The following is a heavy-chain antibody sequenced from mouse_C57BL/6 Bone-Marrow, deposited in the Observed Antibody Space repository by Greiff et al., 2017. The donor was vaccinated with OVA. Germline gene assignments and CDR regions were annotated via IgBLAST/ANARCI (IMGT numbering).Heavy chain of an antibody. CDR3: ARDRGLWY. J-gene: IGHJ4*01. CDR1: GFTFSSYA. CDR2: ISDGGSYT. D-gene: IGHD1-1*02. Sequence: EVKLVESGGGLVKPGGSLKLSCAASGFTFSSYAMSWVRQTPAKRLEWVATISDGGSYTYYPDNVKGRFTISRDNAKNNLYLQMSHLKSEDTAMYYCARDRGLWYWGQGTSVTVSS. V-gene: IGHV5-4*01.